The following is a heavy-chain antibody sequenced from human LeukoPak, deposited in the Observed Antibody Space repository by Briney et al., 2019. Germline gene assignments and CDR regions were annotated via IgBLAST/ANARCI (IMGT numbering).Heavy chain of an antibody. CDR3: TTDDGYNMYNWFDP. Sequence: PGGSLRLSCEASGLSFSNAWMSWVRQAPGKGPGRVGRIKSKIDGGTSIYAAPVKGRFTISRDDSKNSLYLQMNSLKTEDTTVYYCTTDDGYNMYNWFDPWGQGTLVTVSS. D-gene: IGHD5-24*01. V-gene: IGHV3-15*01. J-gene: IGHJ5*02. CDR2: IKSKIDGGTS. CDR1: GLSFSNAW.